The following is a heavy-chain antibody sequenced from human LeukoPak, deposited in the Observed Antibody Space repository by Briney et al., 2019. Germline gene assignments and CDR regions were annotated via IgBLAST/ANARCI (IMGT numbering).Heavy chain of an antibody. D-gene: IGHD4-11*01. V-gene: IGHV3-23*01. CDR3: AKDFLVAGDYSRGYFDY. CDR1: GFSFTNAG. J-gene: IGHJ4*02. CDR2: ISGSGGST. Sequence: GGSLRLSCAAAGFSFTNAGMHWVRQAPGKGLEWVSAISGSGGSTYYADSVKGRFTISRDNSKTTLYLQMNSLRAEDTAVYYCAKDFLVAGDYSRGYFDYWGQGTLVTVSS.